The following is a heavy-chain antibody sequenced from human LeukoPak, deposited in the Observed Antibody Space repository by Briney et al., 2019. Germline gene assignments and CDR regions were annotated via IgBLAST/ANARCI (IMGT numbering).Heavy chain of an antibody. CDR3: ARAPPVVVVAATPTSYWYFDL. CDR2: IYYSGST. CDR1: GGSTSSYY. D-gene: IGHD2-15*01. Sequence: PSETLSLTCTVSGGSTSSYYWSWIRQPPGKGLEWIGYIYYSGSTNYNPSLKSRVTISVDTSKNQFSLKLSSVTAADTAVYYCARAPPVVVVAATPTSYWYFDLWGRGTLVTVSS. V-gene: IGHV4-59*01. J-gene: IGHJ2*01.